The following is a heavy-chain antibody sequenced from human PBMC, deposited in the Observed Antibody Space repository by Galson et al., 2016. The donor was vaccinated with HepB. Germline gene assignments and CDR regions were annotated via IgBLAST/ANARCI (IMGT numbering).Heavy chain of an antibody. Sequence: ETLSLTCTVSGGSISSYSWSWNRQPPGKGLEWIGYTYYSGSTNYKPSLKSRVTISVDTSKNQFSLKLSSVTAADTAVYYCARDSRAGSGMDVWGQGTTVTVSS. J-gene: IGHJ6*02. CDR3: ARDSRAGSGMDV. CDR2: TYYSGST. CDR1: GGSISSYS. V-gene: IGHV4-59*01.